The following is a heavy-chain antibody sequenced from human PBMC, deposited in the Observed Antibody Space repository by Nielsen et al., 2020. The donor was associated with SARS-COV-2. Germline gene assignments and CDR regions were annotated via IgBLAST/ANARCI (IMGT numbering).Heavy chain of an antibody. CDR1: GGSISSSNW. Sequence: SETLSLTCAVSGGSISSSNWWSWVRQPPGKGLEWIGEIYHSGSTNYNPSLKSRVTISVDKSKNQFSLKLSSVTAADTAVYYCARVPAAMFFGDYFDYWGQGTLVTVSS. D-gene: IGHD2-2*01. CDR3: ARVPAAMFFGDYFDY. J-gene: IGHJ4*02. CDR2: IYHSGST. V-gene: IGHV4-4*02.